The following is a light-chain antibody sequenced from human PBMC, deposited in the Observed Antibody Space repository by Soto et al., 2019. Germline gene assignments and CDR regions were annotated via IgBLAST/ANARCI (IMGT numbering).Light chain of an antibody. V-gene: IGKV3-11*01. CDR1: QSIATY. CDR3: QQRYNWPVT. CDR2: SAS. J-gene: IGKJ5*01. Sequence: EIVFTQSPATLSLSPGERATLSCRASQSIATYLGWYQQKPGQAPRLLIYSASNRATGIPPRFSGSGSGTDFTLTSSSLEPEDFSVYYCQQRYNWPVTFGQGTRLEIK.